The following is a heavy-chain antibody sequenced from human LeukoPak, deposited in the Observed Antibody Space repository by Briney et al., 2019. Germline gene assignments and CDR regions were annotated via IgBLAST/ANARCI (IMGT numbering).Heavy chain of an antibody. CDR1: GGSISSGGYY. CDR2: IYYSGST. J-gene: IGHJ6*02. V-gene: IGHV4-31*03. Sequence: PSQTLSLTCTVSGGSISSGGYYWSWIRQHPGKGLEWIGYIYYSGSTYYNPSLKSRVTISVDTSKNQFSLKLSSVTAADTAVYYCARGQGYCSSTSCSYLSYGMDVWGQGTTVTVSS. CDR3: ARGQGYCSSTSCSYLSYGMDV. D-gene: IGHD2-2*01.